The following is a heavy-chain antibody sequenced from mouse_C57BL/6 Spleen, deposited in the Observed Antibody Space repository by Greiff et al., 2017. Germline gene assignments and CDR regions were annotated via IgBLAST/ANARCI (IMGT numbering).Heavy chain of an antibody. CDR1: GYTFTSYW. CDR2: IDPSDSYT. D-gene: IGHD2-3*01. CDR3: ARSEDGYRLAY. Sequence: QVQLQQPGAELVMPGASVKLSCKASGYTFTSYWMHWVKQRPGQGLEWIGEIDPSDSYTNSNQKFKGKSTLTVDKSSSTAYMQLSSLTSEDSAVYYCARSEDGYRLAYWGQGTLVTVSA. V-gene: IGHV1-69*01. J-gene: IGHJ3*01.